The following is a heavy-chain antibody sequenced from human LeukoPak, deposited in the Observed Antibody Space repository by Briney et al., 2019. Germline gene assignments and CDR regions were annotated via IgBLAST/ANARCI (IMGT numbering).Heavy chain of an antibody. D-gene: IGHD6-13*01. J-gene: IGHJ4*02. CDR3: ARVGSTAEAGTPDY. CDR1: GFTFSDYY. Sequence: PGGSLRLSCAASGFTFSDYYMSWIRQAPGKGLEWLSYISRSGSHTPYADSVKGRFTVSRDNAKNSLSLELNSLRVEDTAIYYCARVGSTAEAGTPDYWGQGTLVTVSS. CDR2: ISRSGSHT. V-gene: IGHV3-11*06.